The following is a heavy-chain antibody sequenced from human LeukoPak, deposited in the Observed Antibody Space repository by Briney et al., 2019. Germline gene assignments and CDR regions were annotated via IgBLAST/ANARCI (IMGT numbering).Heavy chain of an antibody. CDR2: ISSSSIYI. V-gene: IGHV3-21*01. Sequence: PGGSLRLSCAASGFTFSSYSMNWVRQAPGKGLEWVSSISSSSIYIYYADSVKGRFTISRDNAKNSLYLQMNSLRAEDTAVYYCARDGYYYDSSGYYYTYYFDYWGQGTLVTVSS. D-gene: IGHD3-22*01. CDR3: ARDGYYYDSSGYYYTYYFDY. CDR1: GFTFSSYS. J-gene: IGHJ4*02.